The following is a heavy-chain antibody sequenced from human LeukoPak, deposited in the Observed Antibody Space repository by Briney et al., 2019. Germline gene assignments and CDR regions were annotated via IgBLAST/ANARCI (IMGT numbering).Heavy chain of an antibody. CDR3: ARSPVYYYYYMDV. J-gene: IGHJ6*03. CDR1: GYTFTGYY. CDR2: INPNSGGT. Sequence: ASVKVSCKASGYTFTGYYMHWVRQAPGQGLEWMRRINPNSGGTNYAQKFQGRVTMTRDTSISTAYMELSRLRSDDTAVYYCARSPVYYYYYMDVWGKGTTVTVSS. V-gene: IGHV1-2*06.